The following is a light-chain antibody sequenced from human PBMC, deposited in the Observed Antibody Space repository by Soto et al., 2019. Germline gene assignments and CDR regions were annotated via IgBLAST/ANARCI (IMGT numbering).Light chain of an antibody. Sequence: DIVMTQSPLSSPVTLGQPASISCRSSQSLVHADGSTYLSWLQQRPGQPPRLLIYKISNRLSVVPDIFSGSWAGTYFTLKISRVEAEDVGVYYCMQATQFPRTFGQGTKVEIK. J-gene: IGKJ1*01. V-gene: IGKV2-24*01. CDR2: KIS. CDR1: QSLVHADGSTY. CDR3: MQATQFPRT.